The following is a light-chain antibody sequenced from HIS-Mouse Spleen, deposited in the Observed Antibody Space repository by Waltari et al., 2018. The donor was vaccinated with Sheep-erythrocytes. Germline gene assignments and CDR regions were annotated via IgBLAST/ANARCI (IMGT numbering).Light chain of an antibody. V-gene: IGLV2-14*01. CDR2: EVS. J-gene: IGLJ3*02. CDR3: SSCTSSRTWV. Sequence: QSALTQPASVSGSPGQSITISCTGTSSDVGGYNYVPWYQQHPGKAPKLMIYEVSNRPSGVSNRFCGSKSREPASLTISWLQAEDEADYYCSSCTSSRTWVLGGGTKLTVL. CDR1: SSDVGGYNY.